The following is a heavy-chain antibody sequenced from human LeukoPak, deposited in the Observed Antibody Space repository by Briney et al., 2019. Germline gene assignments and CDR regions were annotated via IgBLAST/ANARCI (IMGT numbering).Heavy chain of an antibody. D-gene: IGHD2-8*01. CDR3: ARRYCTNGICHIHSWYFDC. CDR1: GFTFSSYA. V-gene: IGHV3-23*01. Sequence: TGGSLRLSCAASGFTFSSYAMSWVRQAPGKGLEWVSVISGSGDITYYADSVKGRFTISRDNSKNTLYLQMNSLRAEDTAVYYCARRYCTNGICHIHSWYFDCWGQGTLVTVSS. J-gene: IGHJ4*02. CDR2: ISGSGDIT.